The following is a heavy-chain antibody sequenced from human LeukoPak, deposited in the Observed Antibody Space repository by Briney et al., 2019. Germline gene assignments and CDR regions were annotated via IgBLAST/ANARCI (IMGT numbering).Heavy chain of an antibody. CDR1: GFTFSSYA. J-gene: IGHJ6*02. CDR2: ISYDGSNK. CDR3: AREPTVTTDNLYYYYGMDV. Sequence: GGSLRLSCAASGFTFSSYAMHWVRQAPGKGLEWVAVISYDGSNKYYADSVKGRFTISRDNSKNTLYLQMNSLRAEDTAVYSCAREPTVTTDNLYYYYGMDVWGQGTTVTVSS. V-gene: IGHV3-30*04. D-gene: IGHD4-11*01.